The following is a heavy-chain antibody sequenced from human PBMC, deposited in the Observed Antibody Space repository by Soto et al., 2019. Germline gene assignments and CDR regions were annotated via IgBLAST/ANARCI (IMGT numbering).Heavy chain of an antibody. V-gene: IGHV4-31*03. Sequence: PSETLSLTCTVPGGSINSGGSYWTWIRHHPGKGLEWFGNIYYSGTTHYSPSLEGRVFISLDTSRNQFSLKVTSVTDAYSAVYYCARGRGYILQNYFDLWGRGMLLTVSS. J-gene: IGHJ5*02. D-gene: IGHD1-7*01. CDR1: GGSINSGGSY. CDR2: IYYSGTT. CDR3: ARGRGYILQNYFDL.